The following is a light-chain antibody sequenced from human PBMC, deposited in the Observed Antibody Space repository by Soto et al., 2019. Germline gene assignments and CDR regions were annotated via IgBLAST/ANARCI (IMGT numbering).Light chain of an antibody. V-gene: IGKV3-20*01. Sequence: EIVLTQSPGTLSLSPGERATLSCRASQSVSSTYLAWYQQKPGQAPRLLIYAASTRATGIPDRFSGGESGTDFTLTISRLEPEDLAVYFCQHYGSSPYTFGQGTKLEIK. CDR3: QHYGSSPYT. J-gene: IGKJ2*01. CDR1: QSVSSTY. CDR2: AAS.